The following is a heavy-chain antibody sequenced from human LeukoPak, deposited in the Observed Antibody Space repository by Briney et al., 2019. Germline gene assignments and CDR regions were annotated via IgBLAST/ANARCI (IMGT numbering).Heavy chain of an antibody. CDR3: ARVVDIVLIENYGMDV. CDR1: GFTFSSCG. J-gene: IGHJ6*02. D-gene: IGHD2-8*01. Sequence: GGSLRLSCAASGFTFSSCGMHWVRQAPGKGLEWVAVIWYDGSNKYYADSVKGRFTISRDNSKNTLYLQMNSLRAEDTAVYYCARVVDIVLIENYGMDVWGQGTTVTVSS. CDR2: IWYDGSNK. V-gene: IGHV3-33*01.